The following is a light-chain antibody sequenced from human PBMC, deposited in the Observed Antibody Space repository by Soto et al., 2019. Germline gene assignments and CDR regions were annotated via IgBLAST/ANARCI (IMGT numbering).Light chain of an antibody. CDR3: SSYTSSSTWV. CDR2: EVS. Sequence: QSVLTQPASVSGSPGQSITISCTGTSSDVGGYNYVSWYQHHPGKAPKLMIYEVSNRPSGVSNRFSGSKSGNTASLTISRLQAEDEADYYCSSYTSSSTWVFGGGTKVTVL. CDR1: SSDVGGYNY. J-gene: IGLJ3*02. V-gene: IGLV2-14*01.